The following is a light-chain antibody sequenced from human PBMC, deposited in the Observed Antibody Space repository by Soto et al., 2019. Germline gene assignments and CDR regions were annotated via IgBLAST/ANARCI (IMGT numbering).Light chain of an antibody. CDR3: SSYATSSTLEVV. CDR2: DVT. V-gene: IGLV2-14*03. J-gene: IGLJ2*01. Sequence: QSALTQPASVSGSPGQSITISCTGTSSDIGGYNSVSWYQHHPGKAPKLMIYDVTNRPSGVSNRFSGSKSGNTASLTISGLQAEDEADYYCSSYATSSTLEVVFGGGTKLTVL. CDR1: SSDIGGYNS.